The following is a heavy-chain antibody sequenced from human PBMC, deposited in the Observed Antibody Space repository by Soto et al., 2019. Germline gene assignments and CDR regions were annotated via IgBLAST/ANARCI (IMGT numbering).Heavy chain of an antibody. CDR1: GGSISSYY. D-gene: IGHD6-6*01. CDR3: ARDTSDPSIAARPPYWYYGMDV. J-gene: IGHJ6*02. CDR2: IYYSGST. V-gene: IGHV4-59*01. Sequence: SEPLSLTCTVSGGSISSYYWSWIRQPPGKGLEWIGYIYYSGSTNYNPSLKSRVTISVDTSKNQFSLKLSSVTAADTAVYYCARDTSDPSIAARPPYWYYGMDVWGQGTTVTVAS.